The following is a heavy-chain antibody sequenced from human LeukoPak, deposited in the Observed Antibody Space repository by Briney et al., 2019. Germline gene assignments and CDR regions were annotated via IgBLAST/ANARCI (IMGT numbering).Heavy chain of an antibody. J-gene: IGHJ4*02. CDR3: ARDNPLYYFDS. CDR1: GFTFSSYN. CDR2: ISSSSVI. Sequence: PGGSLRLSCAASGFTFSSYNMNWVRQAPGKGLEWVSYISSSSVIYYADSVKGRFTISRDNAKNSLYLQMNSLRDEDTAVYYCARDNPLYYFDSWGQGTLVTVSS. V-gene: IGHV3-48*02.